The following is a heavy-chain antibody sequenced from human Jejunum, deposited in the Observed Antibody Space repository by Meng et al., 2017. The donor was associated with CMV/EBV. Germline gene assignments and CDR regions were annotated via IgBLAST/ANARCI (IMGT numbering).Heavy chain of an antibody. V-gene: IGHV4-61*02. CDR1: GGSVNRGNFY. CDR2: MYSNGRA. CDR3: TMEPPGD. D-gene: IGHD1-14*01. J-gene: IGHJ1*01. Sequence: QVQLQEPGPGLGKPSPTLSLNGAVVGGSVNRGNFYWGGIRQPAGKGLEWIGRMYSNGRAGYNPSLKSRVTISMDTSRNQFSLTLDSVTAADTAVYYCTMEPPGDWGRGTLVTVSS.